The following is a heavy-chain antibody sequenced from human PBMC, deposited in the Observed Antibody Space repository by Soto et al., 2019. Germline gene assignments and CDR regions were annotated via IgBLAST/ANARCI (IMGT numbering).Heavy chain of an antibody. CDR1: GYTFTSYY. J-gene: IGHJ4*02. D-gene: IGHD2-21*02. Sequence: ASVKVSCKASGYTFTSYYMHWVRQAPGQGLEWMAIMNPSGSSTSYAQKFQGRVTMTRDTSTSTVYMELSSLRSEDTAVYYCAREDRDAFDFWGQGTLVTVSS. CDR2: MNPSGSST. CDR3: AREDRDAFDF. V-gene: IGHV1-46*01.